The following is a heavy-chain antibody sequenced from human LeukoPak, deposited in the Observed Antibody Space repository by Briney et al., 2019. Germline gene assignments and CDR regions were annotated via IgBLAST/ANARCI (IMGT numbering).Heavy chain of an antibody. CDR2: ISSSGSTI. J-gene: IGHJ6*02. CDR3: ARAGYYGSGSYNGMDV. CDR1: GCTFSDYY. V-gene: IGHV3-11*01. Sequence: GGSLRLSCAASGCTFSDYYMSWIRQAPGKGLEWVSYISSSGSTIYYADSVKGRFTISRDNAKNSLYLQMNSLRAEDTAVYYCARAGYYGSGSYNGMDVWGQGTTVTVSS. D-gene: IGHD3-10*01.